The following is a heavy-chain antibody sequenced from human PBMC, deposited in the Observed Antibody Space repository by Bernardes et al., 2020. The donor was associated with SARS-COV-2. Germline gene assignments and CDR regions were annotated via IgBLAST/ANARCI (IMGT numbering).Heavy chain of an antibody. J-gene: IGHJ4*02. CDR3: ATPRRSDYYGSGGGYDY. V-gene: IGHV3-21*01. Sequence: GGSLRLSCTASGFTFNDYAMNWVRQAPGKGLEWVSSISSSSSYIYYADSVKGRFTISRDNAKNSLYLQMNSLRAEDTAVYYCATPRRSDYYGSGGGYDYWGQGTLVTVSS. CDR1: GFTFNDYA. CDR2: ISSSSSYI. D-gene: IGHD3-10*01.